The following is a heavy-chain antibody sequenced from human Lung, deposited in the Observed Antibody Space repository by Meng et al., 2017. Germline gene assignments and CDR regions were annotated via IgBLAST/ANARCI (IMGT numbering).Heavy chain of an antibody. CDR3: ARFETVGVATGDF. CDR2: ISSDSRYI. J-gene: IGHJ4*02. V-gene: IGHV3-21*01. D-gene: IGHD2-15*01. Sequence: EVQPVESGGGLVTPGGSLRLSCAASGFTFSNYSMNWVRQAPGKELEWVSSISSDSRYIFYADSVKGRFTISRDNGKKLLYLQMNSLSPEDTAVFYCARFETVGVATGDFWGQGTLVTVSS. CDR1: GFTFSNYS.